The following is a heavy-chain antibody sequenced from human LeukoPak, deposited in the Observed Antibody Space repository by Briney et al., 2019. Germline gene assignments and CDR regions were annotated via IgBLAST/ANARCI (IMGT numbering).Heavy chain of an antibody. D-gene: IGHD3/OR15-3a*01. J-gene: IGHJ4*02. V-gene: IGHV3-7*05. CDR1: GLTFSNCR. Sequence: GGSLRLSCVVSGLTFSNCRMTWVREAPGRGLEWVANIKEDGTETSYVGSVKGRFTISRDNAKNSLYLQMNSLRAEDTALYYCARDEFGPLAFWGRGTLVTVSS. CDR3: ARDEFGPLAF. CDR2: IKEDGTET.